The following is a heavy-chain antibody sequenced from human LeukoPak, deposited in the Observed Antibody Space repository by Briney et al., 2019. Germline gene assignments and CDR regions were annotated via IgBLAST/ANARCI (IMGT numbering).Heavy chain of an antibody. CDR1: GFTFSSYG. D-gene: IGHD5-18*01. V-gene: IGHV3-30*18. CDR2: ISYDGSNK. CDR3: AKDRGYSYGPFDY. Sequence: PGGSLRLSCAASGFTFSSYGMHWVRQAPGKGLEWVAVISYDGSNKYYADSVKGRFTISRDNSKNTLYLQMNSLRAEDTAVYYCAKDRGYSYGPFDYWGQGTLVTVSS. J-gene: IGHJ4*02.